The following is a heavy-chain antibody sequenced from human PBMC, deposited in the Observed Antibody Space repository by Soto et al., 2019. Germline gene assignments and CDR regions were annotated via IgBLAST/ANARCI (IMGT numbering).Heavy chain of an antibody. J-gene: IGHJ4*02. V-gene: IGHV3-23*01. CDR2: ISGSGGST. Sequence: GGSLRLSCAASGFTFSSYAMSWVRQAPGKGLEWVSAISGSGGSTYYADSVKGRFTISRDNSKNTLYLQMNSLRAEDTAVYYCAKDTGYCSSTSCYTYFDYWGQGTLVTVSS. D-gene: IGHD2-2*03. CDR1: GFTFSSYA. CDR3: AKDTGYCSSTSCYTYFDY.